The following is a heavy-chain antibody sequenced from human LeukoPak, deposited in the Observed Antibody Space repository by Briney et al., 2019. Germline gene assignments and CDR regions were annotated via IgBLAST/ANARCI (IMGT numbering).Heavy chain of an antibody. CDR1: GYTFNNHY. J-gene: IGHJ4*02. CDR3: ARDQEGFDY. V-gene: IGHV1-46*02. CDR2: INPSGGSR. Sequence: ASVTVSCTASGYTFNNHYIYWVRQAPGQGLEWMGMINPSGGSRSYAQKFQGRVTMTRDTSTSTVYMELSSLRSEDTAVYYCARDQEGFDYWGQGTLVTVSS.